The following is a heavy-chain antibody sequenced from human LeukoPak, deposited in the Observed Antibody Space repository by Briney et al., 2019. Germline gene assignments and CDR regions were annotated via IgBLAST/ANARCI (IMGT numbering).Heavy chain of an antibody. J-gene: IGHJ4*02. D-gene: IGHD6-13*01. V-gene: IGHV1-69*13. CDR2: IIPIFGTA. CDR3: ARRRIGAAGRIIEY. Sequence: SVKVSCKASGGTFSSYAISWVRQAPGQGLEWMGGIIPIFGTANYAQKFQGRVTITADESTNTAYMHLNSLTSDDTAVYYCARRRIGAAGRIIEYWGQGTLVTVSS. CDR1: GGTFSSYA.